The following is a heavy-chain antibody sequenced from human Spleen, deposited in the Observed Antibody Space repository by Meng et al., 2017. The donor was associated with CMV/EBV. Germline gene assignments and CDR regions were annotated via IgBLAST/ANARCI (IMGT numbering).Heavy chain of an antibody. CDR3: AKDKGTSGYWAFDI. CDR2: ISGSGDST. CDR1: AFTFSNYG. J-gene: IGHJ3*02. Sequence: GESLKISCAASAFTFSNYGMSWVRQVPGKGLEWVSAISGSGDSTYYADSVKDRFTISRDNSKSTLYLQMNSLRAEDTALYYCAKDKGTSGYWAFDIWGQGTMVTVSS. D-gene: IGHD3-22*01. V-gene: IGHV3-23*01.